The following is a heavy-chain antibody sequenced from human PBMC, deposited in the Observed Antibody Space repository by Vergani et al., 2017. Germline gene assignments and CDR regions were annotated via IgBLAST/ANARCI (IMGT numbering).Heavy chain of an antibody. V-gene: IGHV3-30*01. Sequence: QVQLVESGGGVVQHGRSLRLSCAASGFTFSSYAMHWVRQAPGKGLEWVAVISYDGSNKYYADSVKGRFTISRDNSKNTLYLQMNSLRAEDTAVYYCAREGAWVVVVAATRGFDYWGQGTLVTVSS. CDR2: ISYDGSNK. D-gene: IGHD2-15*01. CDR1: GFTFSSYA. CDR3: AREGAWVVVVAATRGFDY. J-gene: IGHJ4*02.